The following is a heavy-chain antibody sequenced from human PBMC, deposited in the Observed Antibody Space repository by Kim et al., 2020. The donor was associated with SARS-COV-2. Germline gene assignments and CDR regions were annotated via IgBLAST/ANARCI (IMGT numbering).Heavy chain of an antibody. Sequence: SETLSLTCAVYGGSFSGYYWSWIRQPPGKGLEWIGEINHSGSTNYNPSLKSRVTISVDTSKNQFSLKLSSVTAADTAVYYCARHLAPDNTVVNPWWDYWGQGTLVTVSS. CDR1: GGSFSGYY. D-gene: IGHD2-15*01. CDR3: ARHLAPDNTVVNPWWDY. CDR2: INHSGST. V-gene: IGHV4-34*01. J-gene: IGHJ4*02.